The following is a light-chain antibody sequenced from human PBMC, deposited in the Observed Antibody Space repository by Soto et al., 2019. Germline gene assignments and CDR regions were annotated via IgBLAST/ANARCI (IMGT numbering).Light chain of an antibody. J-gene: IGKJ1*01. Sequence: DIQMTQSPSSLSASVGDRVTITCRASQSISSYLNWYQQKPGKAPNLLIYAASSLQSGFPSRFSGSGSGTDFTLTISSLQPEDFATYYCQQNYNAPWTFGQGTKVDIK. CDR3: QQNYNAPWT. V-gene: IGKV1-39*01. CDR1: QSISSY. CDR2: AAS.